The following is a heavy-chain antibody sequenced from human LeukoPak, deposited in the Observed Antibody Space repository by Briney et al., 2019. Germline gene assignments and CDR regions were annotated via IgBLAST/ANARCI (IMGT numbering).Heavy chain of an antibody. Sequence: GGSLRLSCAASGFTFSDYYMSWIRQAPGKGLEWVSYISSSGRTIYYADSVKGRFTISRDNAKNSLYLQMNSLRAEDTAAYYCAPLAAAGEDYWGQGTLVTVSS. V-gene: IGHV3-11*01. CDR3: APLAAAGEDY. D-gene: IGHD6-13*01. CDR1: GFTFSDYY. CDR2: ISSSGRTI. J-gene: IGHJ4*02.